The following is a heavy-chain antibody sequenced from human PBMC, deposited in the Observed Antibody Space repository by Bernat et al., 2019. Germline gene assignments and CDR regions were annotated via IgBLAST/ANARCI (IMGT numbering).Heavy chain of an antibody. CDR1: GFTVSSNY. Sequence: EVQLVESGGGLIQPGGSLRLSCAASGFTVSSNYMSWVRQAPGKGLEWVSVIYSGGSTYYADSVKGRLTISRDNSKNTLYLQMNSLRAEDTAVYYCARVPKIKLERLGGAFDIWGQGTMVTVSS. J-gene: IGHJ3*02. CDR2: IYSGGST. D-gene: IGHD1-1*01. V-gene: IGHV3-53*01. CDR3: ARVPKIKLERLGGAFDI.